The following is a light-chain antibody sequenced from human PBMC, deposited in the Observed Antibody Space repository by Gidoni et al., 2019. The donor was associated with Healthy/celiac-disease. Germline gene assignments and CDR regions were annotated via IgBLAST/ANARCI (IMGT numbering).Light chain of an antibody. CDR2: GPS. V-gene: IGKV3-15*01. Sequence: EIVMTQSPATLSASPGERATLSCRDSQSVSSNLAWYQQKPGQAPMLLIYGPSTRASGIPARFSGSGSGTEFTLTISSLQSEDFAVYYCQQYNNGPYTFGQGTKLEIK. J-gene: IGKJ2*01. CDR3: QQYNNGPYT. CDR1: QSVSSN.